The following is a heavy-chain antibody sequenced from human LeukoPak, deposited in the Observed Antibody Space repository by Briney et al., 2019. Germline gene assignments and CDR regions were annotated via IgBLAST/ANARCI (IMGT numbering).Heavy chain of an antibody. CDR2: IYSGGST. Sequence: QSGGSLRLSCAASGFTVSSNYMSWVRQAPGKGLEWVSVIYSGGSTYYADSVKGRFTISRDNSKNTLYLQMNSLRAEDTAVYYCAKDQGANGYYYYYMDVWGKGTTVTVSS. D-gene: IGHD1-26*01. V-gene: IGHV3-66*01. J-gene: IGHJ6*03. CDR1: GFTVSSNY. CDR3: AKDQGANGYYYYYMDV.